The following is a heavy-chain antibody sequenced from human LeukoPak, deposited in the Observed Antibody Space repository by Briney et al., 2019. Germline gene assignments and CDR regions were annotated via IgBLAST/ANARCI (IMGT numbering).Heavy chain of an antibody. Sequence: GGSLRLSCAASGFTFSSYGMHWVRQAPGKGLEWVAVISCDGSNKYYADSVKGRFTISRDNSKNTLYLQMNSLRAEDTAVYYCARENSGSYYQFDYWGQGTLVTVSS. J-gene: IGHJ4*02. D-gene: IGHD1-26*01. CDR3: ARENSGSYYQFDY. V-gene: IGHV3-30*03. CDR1: GFTFSSYG. CDR2: ISCDGSNK.